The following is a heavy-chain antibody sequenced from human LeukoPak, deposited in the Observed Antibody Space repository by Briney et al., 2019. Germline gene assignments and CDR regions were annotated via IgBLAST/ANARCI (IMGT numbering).Heavy chain of an antibody. Sequence: GESLKISWKGSGYSFTSYWISWVRQMPGKGLEWMWRIDPSDSYTNYSPSFQGHVPISDDKSISTASLQWSSLKASDTAMYYCARTDRGDGYNYDAFDIWGQGTMVTVSS. CDR3: ARTDRGDGYNYDAFDI. CDR2: IDPSDSYT. J-gene: IGHJ3*02. D-gene: IGHD5-24*01. CDR1: GYSFTSYW. V-gene: IGHV5-10-1*01.